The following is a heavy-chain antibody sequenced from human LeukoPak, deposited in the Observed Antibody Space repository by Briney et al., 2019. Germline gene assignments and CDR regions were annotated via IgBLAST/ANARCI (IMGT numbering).Heavy chain of an antibody. D-gene: IGHD6-19*01. V-gene: IGHV4-59*01. J-gene: IGHJ3*02. CDR2: ISYGGST. CDR3: ARAQAGSNGWPDAFDI. CDR1: GASLSGSY. Sequence: PSETLSLTCTVSGASLSGSYCNWIRQPPGKGLEWIGYISYGGSTSYSPSLKSRVTISIDTSKNHFSLQLRSVTAADAAVYYCARAQAGSNGWPDAFDIWGQGSMVTVSS.